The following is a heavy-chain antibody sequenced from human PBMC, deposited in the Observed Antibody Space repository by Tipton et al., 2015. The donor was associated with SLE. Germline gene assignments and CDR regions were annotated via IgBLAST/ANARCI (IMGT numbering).Heavy chain of an antibody. Sequence: TLSLTCTVSGGSISSVTYYWTWIRQHPRKGLEWIGYIYFTGRTYYNPSLKSRLTISLDTSKNQFSLKMSAVTAADTAVYYCARVKDYHLWVDPWGQGTLVTVSS. J-gene: IGHJ5*02. D-gene: IGHD4-11*01. CDR1: GGSISSVTYY. CDR2: IYFTGRT. CDR3: ARVKDYHLWVDP. V-gene: IGHV4-31*03.